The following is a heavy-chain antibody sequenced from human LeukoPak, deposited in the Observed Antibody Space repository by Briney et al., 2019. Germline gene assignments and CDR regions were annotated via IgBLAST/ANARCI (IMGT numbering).Heavy chain of an antibody. J-gene: IGHJ4*02. CDR1: GFTSSTYS. V-gene: IGHV3-48*04. Sequence: GGSLRLSCEASGFTSSTYSMNWVRQAPGKGLEWVSCINSSGIVIYYADSVKGRFTISRDNAKNSLYLQMNSLRAEDTAVYYCARDLHRDGVNWPYFDYWGQGTLVTVSS. CDR3: ARDLHRDGVNWPYFDY. D-gene: IGHD5-24*01. CDR2: INSSGIVI.